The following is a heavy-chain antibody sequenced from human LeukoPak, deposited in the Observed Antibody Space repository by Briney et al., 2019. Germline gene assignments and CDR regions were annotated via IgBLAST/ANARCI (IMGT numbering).Heavy chain of an antibody. V-gene: IGHV4-61*01. CDR3: ARDRGRWFGELLGFDY. J-gene: IGHJ4*02. D-gene: IGHD3-10*01. CDR2: IYYSGST. CDR1: GGSVSSGRYY. Sequence: SETLSLTCTVSGGSVSSGRYYWSWIRQPPGEGLEWIGYIYYSGSTNYNPSLKSRVTISVDTSKNQFSLKLSSVTAADTAVYYCARDRGRWFGELLGFDYWGQGTLVTVSS.